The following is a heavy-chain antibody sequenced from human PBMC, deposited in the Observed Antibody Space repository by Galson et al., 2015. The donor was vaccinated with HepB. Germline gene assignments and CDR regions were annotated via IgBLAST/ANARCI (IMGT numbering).Heavy chain of an antibody. D-gene: IGHD2-15*01. CDR1: GYTFTNYY. V-gene: IGHV1-46*01. J-gene: IGHJ4*02. CDR3: ARGGWDIVVVVAAAYYFGY. CDR2: INPSGGRS. Sequence: SVKVSCKASGYTFTNYYMHWVRQAPGQGLEWMGIINPSGGRSSYAQRFQDRVTMTRDTSTSTVYMELSSLRSEDTAVYYCARGGWDIVVVVAAAYYFGYWGQGILVSVSA.